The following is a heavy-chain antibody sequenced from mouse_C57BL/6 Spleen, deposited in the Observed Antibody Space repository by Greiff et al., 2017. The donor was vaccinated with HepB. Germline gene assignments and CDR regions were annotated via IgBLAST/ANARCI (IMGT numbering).Heavy chain of an antibody. CDR1: GYTFTSYW. Sequence: QVQLQQPGAELVKPGASVKLSCKASGYTFTSYWMHWVKQRPGQGLEWIGMIHPNSGSTNYNEKFKSKANLTVDKSSSTAYMQLSSLTTKDSAVYYCASANWDPHYYAMDYWGQGTSVTVSS. J-gene: IGHJ4*01. CDR2: IHPNSGST. V-gene: IGHV1-64*01. D-gene: IGHD4-1*01. CDR3: ASANWDPHYYAMDY.